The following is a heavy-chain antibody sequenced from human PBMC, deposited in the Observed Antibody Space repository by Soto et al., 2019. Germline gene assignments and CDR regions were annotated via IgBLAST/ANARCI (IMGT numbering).Heavy chain of an antibody. Sequence: EVQLVESGGGSVQPGGSLRLSCAASGFTFSTFSMNWVRQAPGRGLEWISYISGGGRPISYADSVKGRFTISRDNAKNSLDLQMDSLTDEDTAVYYCARDLGWAFDSWGQGTLVNVSS. CDR1: GFTFSTFS. V-gene: IGHV3-48*02. D-gene: IGHD6-19*01. CDR2: ISGGGRPI. CDR3: ARDLGWAFDS. J-gene: IGHJ4*02.